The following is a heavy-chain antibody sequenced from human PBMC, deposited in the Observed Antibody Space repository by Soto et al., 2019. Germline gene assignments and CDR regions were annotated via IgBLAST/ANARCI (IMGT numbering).Heavy chain of an antibody. D-gene: IGHD4-17*01. Sequence: QLQLQESGPGLVKPSETLSLTCTVSGGSISSSSYYWGWIRQPPGKGLEWIGSIYYSGSTYYNPSLKSRVTISVDTSKNQFSLKLSSVTAADTAVYYCAAYPRYGDYAYYCYGMDVWGQGTTVTVSS. CDR3: AAYPRYGDYAYYCYGMDV. J-gene: IGHJ6*02. CDR2: IYYSGST. V-gene: IGHV4-39*01. CDR1: GGSISSSSYY.